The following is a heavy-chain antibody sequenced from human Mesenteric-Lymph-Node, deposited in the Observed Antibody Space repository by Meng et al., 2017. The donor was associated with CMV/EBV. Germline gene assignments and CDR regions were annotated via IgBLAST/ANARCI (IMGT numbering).Heavy chain of an antibody. Sequence: SEFTCNDYGMSWVRQARGKGLEWVSGINWNGGSEGYADSVKGRFTISRDNAKNSLYLQMNSLRAEDTALYYCARLPHYYDSSGYFDYWGQGTLVTVSS. CDR1: EFTCNDYG. CDR2: INWNGGSE. CDR3: ARLPHYYDSSGYFDY. J-gene: IGHJ4*02. D-gene: IGHD3-22*01. V-gene: IGHV3-20*03.